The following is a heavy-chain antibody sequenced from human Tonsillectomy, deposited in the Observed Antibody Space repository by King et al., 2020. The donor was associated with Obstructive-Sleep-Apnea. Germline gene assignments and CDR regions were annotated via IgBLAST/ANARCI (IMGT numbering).Heavy chain of an antibody. CDR1: GYTFTSYD. CDR3: ARGSHVSGLDY. J-gene: IGHJ4*02. Sequence: VQLVESGAEVKKPGASVKFSCKASGYTFTSYDINWVRQATGQGLEWMGWMHPNSGNTGYAQKFQGRVTMTRHTSISTAYMELSSLRSDDTAVYYCARGSHVSGLDYWGQGTLVTVSS. CDR2: MHPNSGNT. V-gene: IGHV1-8*01. D-gene: IGHD3-3*01.